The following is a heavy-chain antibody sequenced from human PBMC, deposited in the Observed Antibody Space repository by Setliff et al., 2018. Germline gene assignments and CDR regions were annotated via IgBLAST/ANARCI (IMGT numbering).Heavy chain of an antibody. CDR1: GYTFSSYA. D-gene: IGHD2-15*01. CDR3: ARGRGPDIVVTIPGDY. J-gene: IGHJ4*02. Sequence: GASVKVSCKASGYTFSSYAMNWVRQAPGQGLEWVGWISPYSGKTDYAQKFQDRVIMTIDSATTTAYMELKTLRSDDTAVYYCARGRGPDIVVTIPGDYWGQGTQVTVSS. V-gene: IGHV1-18*01. CDR2: ISPYSGKT.